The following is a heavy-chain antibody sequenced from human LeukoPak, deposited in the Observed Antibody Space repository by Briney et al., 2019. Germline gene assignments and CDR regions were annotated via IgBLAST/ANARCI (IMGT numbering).Heavy chain of an antibody. CDR2: ISAYNGNT. CDR3: ARAVTALRDDYDILTGYYDYYYYGMDV. V-gene: IGHV1-18*01. CDR1: GYTFTSYG. D-gene: IGHD3-9*01. Sequence: GASVTVSFKASGYTFTSYGISWVRQAPGQGLEWMGWISAYNGNTNYAQKLQGRVTMTTDTSTSTAYMELRSLRSDDTAVYYCARAVTALRDDYDILTGYYDYYYYGMDVWGQGTTVTVSS. J-gene: IGHJ6*02.